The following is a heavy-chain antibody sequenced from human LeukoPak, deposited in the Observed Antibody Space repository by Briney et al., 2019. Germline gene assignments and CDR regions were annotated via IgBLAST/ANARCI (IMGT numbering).Heavy chain of an antibody. D-gene: IGHD1-26*01. CDR2: ISSNGGST. CDR3: ARLSGSYSTTYYFDY. Sequence: PGGSLRLSCAASGFTFSSYAMHWVRQAPGKGLEYVSAISSNGGSTYYANSVKGRFTISRDNSKNTLYLQMGSLRAEDMAVYYCARLSGSYSTTYYFDYWGQGTLVTVPS. J-gene: IGHJ4*02. CDR1: GFTFSSYA. V-gene: IGHV3-64*01.